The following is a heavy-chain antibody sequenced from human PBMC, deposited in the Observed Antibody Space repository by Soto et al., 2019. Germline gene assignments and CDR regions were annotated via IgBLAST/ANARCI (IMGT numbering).Heavy chain of an antibody. CDR3: ACSPDIVVVPAALYVF. Sequence: SETLSLTCTVSGGSISSGGYYWSWIRQHPGKGLEWIGYIYYSGSTYYNPSLKSRVTISVDTSKNQFSLKLSSVTAADTAVYYCACSPDIVVVPAALYVFWGQGTLVTVSS. J-gene: IGHJ4*02. D-gene: IGHD2-2*01. V-gene: IGHV4-31*03. CDR1: GGSISSGGYY. CDR2: IYYSGST.